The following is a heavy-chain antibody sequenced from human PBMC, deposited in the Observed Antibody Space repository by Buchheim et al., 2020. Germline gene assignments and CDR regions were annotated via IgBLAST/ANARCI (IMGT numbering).Heavy chain of an antibody. CDR1: GYTFTSYY. CDR2: INPSGGST. Sequence: QVQLVQSGAEVKKPGASVKVSCKASGYTFTSYYMHWVRQAPGQGLEWMGIINPSGGSTSYAQKFQGRVTMTRDTAKNTVDMELSSLRSEDTAVYYCARDGSGWNHYYYYMDVWGKGTT. V-gene: IGHV1-46*01. CDR3: ARDGSGWNHYYYYMDV. J-gene: IGHJ6*03. D-gene: IGHD6-19*01.